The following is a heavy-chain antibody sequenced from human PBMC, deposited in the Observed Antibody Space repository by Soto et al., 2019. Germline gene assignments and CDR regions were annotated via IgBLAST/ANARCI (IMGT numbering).Heavy chain of an antibody. D-gene: IGHD3-22*01. CDR1: GFTFSSYA. CDR2: ISGSGGST. J-gene: IGHJ4*02. CDR3: AKAAGSGYYHYGY. V-gene: IGHV3-23*01. Sequence: GGSLRLSCAASGFTFSSYAMSGFRQAPGKGLEWVSAISGSGGSTYYADSVKGRSTISRDNSKNTLYLQMNSLRAEDTAVYYWAKAAGSGYYHYGYWGQGTLVTVSS.